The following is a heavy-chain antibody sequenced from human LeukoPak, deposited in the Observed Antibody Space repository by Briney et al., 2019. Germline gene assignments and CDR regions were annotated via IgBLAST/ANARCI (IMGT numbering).Heavy chain of an antibody. Sequence: GGSLRLSCAASGFTFSSYGMHWVRQAPGKGLEWVAVISYDGSNKYYADSVKGRFTISRDNSKNTLYLQMNSLRAEDTAVYYCAKPRITMIMYGMDVWGQGTTVTVSS. V-gene: IGHV3-30*18. D-gene: IGHD3-22*01. J-gene: IGHJ6*02. CDR3: AKPRITMIMYGMDV. CDR2: ISYDGSNK. CDR1: GFTFSSYG.